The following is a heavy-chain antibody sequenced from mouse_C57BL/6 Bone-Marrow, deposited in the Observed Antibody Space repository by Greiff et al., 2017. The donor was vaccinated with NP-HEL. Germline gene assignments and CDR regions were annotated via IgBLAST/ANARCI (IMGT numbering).Heavy chain of an antibody. CDR1: GYTFTSYW. D-gene: IGHD1-1*02. V-gene: IGHV1-52*01. CDR2: IDPSDSET. J-gene: IGHJ3*01. CDR3: AISGGIGGSWFAY. Sequence: VQLQQPGAELVRPGSSVKLSCKASGYTFTSYWMHWVKQRPIQGLEWIGNIDPSDSETHYNQKFKDKATLTVDKSSSTAYMQISSLTSEDSAVYYCAISGGIGGSWFAYWGQGTLVTVSA.